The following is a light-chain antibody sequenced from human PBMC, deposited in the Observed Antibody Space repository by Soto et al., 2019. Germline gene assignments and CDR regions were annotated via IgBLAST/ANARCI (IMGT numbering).Light chain of an antibody. J-gene: IGKJ1*01. CDR1: QSVSSSY. CDR3: QQYGSSPWT. Sequence: EIVLTQSPGTLSLSPGERATLSCRASQSVSSSYVAWYQQKPGQAPRLLIYDASSRATGIPDRFSGSESGTDFTLTISRLEPEDFAVYYCQQYGSSPWTFGQGTRWIS. V-gene: IGKV3-20*01. CDR2: DAS.